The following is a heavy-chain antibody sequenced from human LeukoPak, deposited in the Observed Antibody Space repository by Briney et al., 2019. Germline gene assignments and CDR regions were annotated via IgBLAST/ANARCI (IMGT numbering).Heavy chain of an antibody. D-gene: IGHD1-7*01. CDR3: AREGVGTTTHNWFDP. CDR1: GYTFTSYY. J-gene: IGHJ5*02. V-gene: IGHV1-46*01. CDR2: INPSGGSS. Sequence: GASVKVSCKASGYTFTSYYMHWVRQAPGQGLEWMGIINPSGGSSSYSQKFQGRVTMTRDTSTSTVYMELSSLRSEDTAVYYCAREGVGTTTHNWFDPWGQGTLVTVSS.